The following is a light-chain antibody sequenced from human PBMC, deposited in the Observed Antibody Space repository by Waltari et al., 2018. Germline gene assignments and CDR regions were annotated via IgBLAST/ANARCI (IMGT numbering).Light chain of an antibody. V-gene: IGLV1-47*01. CDR3: AAWDDSLSGWV. Sequence: QSTLTQPPSASGTPGQRVTIPCSGSSSNIGSNYVFWYQPFPGTAPKVLIYRSNQRPSGVPDRFSGARSGSSASLIIGGLRSEDEADYYCAAWDDSLSGWVFGGGTKVTVL. J-gene: IGLJ3*02. CDR1: SSNIGSNY. CDR2: RSN.